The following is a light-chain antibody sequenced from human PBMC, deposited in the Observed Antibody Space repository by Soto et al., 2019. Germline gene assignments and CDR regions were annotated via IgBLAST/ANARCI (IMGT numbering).Light chain of an antibody. J-gene: IGLJ2*01. V-gene: IGLV7-46*01. CDR3: LLSYSGRPLVV. Sequence: QAVVTQEPSLTVSPGGTVTLTCGSNTGAVTSGHYPYWFQQKPGQAPRTLIYYTTNRQSWTPVRFSGSLLGGKAALTLSGGQAEDEAHYYGLLSYSGRPLVVFGGGTTITVL. CDR1: TGAVTSGHY. CDR2: YTT.